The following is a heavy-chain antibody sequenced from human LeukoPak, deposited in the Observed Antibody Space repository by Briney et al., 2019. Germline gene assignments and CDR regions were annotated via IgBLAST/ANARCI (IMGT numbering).Heavy chain of an antibody. CDR3: AKDISRDYYDSSGYYDY. J-gene: IGHJ4*02. CDR2: IRYDGTKE. Sequence: GGSLRLSCAASGFIFSSYGMHWVRQAPGKGLEWVAFIRYDGTKEYYADSVKGRFTISRDNAKNSLYLQMNSLRAEDMALYYCAKDISRDYYDSSGYYDYWGQGTLVTVSS. CDR1: GFIFSSYG. V-gene: IGHV3-30*02. D-gene: IGHD3-22*01.